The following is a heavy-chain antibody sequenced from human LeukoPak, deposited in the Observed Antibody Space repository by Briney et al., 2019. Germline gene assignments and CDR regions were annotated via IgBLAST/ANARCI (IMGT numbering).Heavy chain of an antibody. V-gene: IGHV1-69*05. CDR3: ARDPTQGYYDFWSGYYKGWFDP. J-gene: IGHJ5*02. Sequence: SVKVSCKASGGTFSSYAISWVRQAPGQGLEWMGGNIPIFGTANYAQKFQGRVTITTDESTSTAYMELSSLRSEDTAVYYCARDPTQGYYDFWSGYYKGWFDPWGQGTLVTVSS. CDR1: GGTFSSYA. CDR2: NIPIFGTA. D-gene: IGHD3-3*01.